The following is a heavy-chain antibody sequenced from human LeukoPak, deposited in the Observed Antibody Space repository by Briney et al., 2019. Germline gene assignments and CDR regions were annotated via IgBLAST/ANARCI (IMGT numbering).Heavy chain of an antibody. CDR2: IYPGDSDT. J-gene: IGHJ4*02. Sequence: GESLQISCKGSGYSFINYWIAWVRQMPGKGLEWMGIIYPGDSDTRYSPSFQGQVTISADKSITTAYLQWSSLKASDTAMYYCARHKSSSSSPFDYWGQGTLVTVSS. D-gene: IGHD6-6*01. CDR3: ARHKSSSSSPFDY. CDR1: GYSFINYW. V-gene: IGHV5-51*01.